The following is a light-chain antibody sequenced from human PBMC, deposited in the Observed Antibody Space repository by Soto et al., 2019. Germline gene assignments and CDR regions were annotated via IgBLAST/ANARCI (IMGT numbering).Light chain of an antibody. CDR3: QQRSNWPRT. J-gene: IGKJ1*01. Sequence: EIVMTQSPATLSVSAGERATLSCRARQSVRGNLAWYQQKPGQAPRLLIYDASTRATGIPARFSGSGSGTEFILTISSLQSEDFGVYYCQQRSNWPRTVAQGTKVDIK. CDR1: QSVRGN. V-gene: IGKV3D-15*01. CDR2: DAS.